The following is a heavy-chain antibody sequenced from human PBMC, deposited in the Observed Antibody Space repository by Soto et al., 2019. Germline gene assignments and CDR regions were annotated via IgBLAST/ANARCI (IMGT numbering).Heavy chain of an antibody. CDR2: IYSDGST. D-gene: IGHD4-17*01. J-gene: IGHJ3*02. Sequence: EVQLVESGGGLIQPGGSLRLSCAASGFTVSSNYMSCVRQAPGKGLEWVSVIYSDGSTYYADSVKGRFTISRDNSKNTMYLQMNSLRAEDTAVYYCARVGYAVTTGGAFDIWGQGTMVTVSS. CDR1: GFTVSSNY. CDR3: ARVGYAVTTGGAFDI. V-gene: IGHV3-53*01.